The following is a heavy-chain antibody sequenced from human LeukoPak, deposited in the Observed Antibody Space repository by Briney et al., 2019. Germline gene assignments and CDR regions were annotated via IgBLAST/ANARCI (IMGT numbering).Heavy chain of an antibody. CDR2: INWNGGST. V-gene: IGHV3-20*04. D-gene: IGHD3-3*01. Sequence: GGSLRLSCAASGFTFDDYGMSWVRQAPGKGLEWVSGINWNGGSTGYADSVKGRFTISRDNAKNSLYLQMNSLRAEDTALYYCARAFTIFGVVILDYYMDVWGKGTTVTVSS. J-gene: IGHJ6*03. CDR3: ARAFTIFGVVILDYYMDV. CDR1: GFTFDDYG.